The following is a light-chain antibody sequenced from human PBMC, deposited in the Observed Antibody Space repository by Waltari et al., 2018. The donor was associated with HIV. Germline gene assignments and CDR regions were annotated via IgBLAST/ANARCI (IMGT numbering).Light chain of an antibody. Sequence: QVVLTQSPSASASLGASVKITCTLSSGHTTYAIAWHPQQPEKGPRFLMKVNSDGSLTKGDEIPARFAGSASGPELSLTISGLQSEDEGDYYCQTWGAGIVVFGGGTKLSVL. V-gene: IGLV4-69*01. CDR3: QTWGAGIVV. CDR1: SGHTTYA. CDR2: VNSDGSL. J-gene: IGLJ2*01.